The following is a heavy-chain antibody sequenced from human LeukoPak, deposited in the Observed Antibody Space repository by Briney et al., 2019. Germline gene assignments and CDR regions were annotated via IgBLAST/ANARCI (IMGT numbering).Heavy chain of an antibody. Sequence: GGSLRLSCAASGFTFSSYAMHWVRQAPGKGLEWAAVISYDGSNKYYADSVKGRFTISRDNSKNTLYLQMNSLRAEDTAVYYCARDLITMVRGVLDYWGQGTLVTVSS. CDR1: GFTFSSYA. J-gene: IGHJ4*02. D-gene: IGHD3-10*01. V-gene: IGHV3-30-3*01. CDR2: ISYDGSNK. CDR3: ARDLITMVRGVLDY.